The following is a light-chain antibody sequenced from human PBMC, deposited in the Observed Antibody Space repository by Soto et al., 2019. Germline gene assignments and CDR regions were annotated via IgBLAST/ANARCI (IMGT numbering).Light chain of an antibody. V-gene: IGLV2-14*01. J-gene: IGLJ1*01. CDR3: SSYTTSSTLEV. CDR2: EAT. CDR1: SDDVGAYKY. Sequence: QSALTQPASVSGSPGQSITISCAGTSDDVGAYKYVSWYQQHPGKAPQLLIYEATNRPSGISGRFSASKSGNTASPTISGLQAEDEADYYCSSYTTSSTLEVFGPGTKVTVL.